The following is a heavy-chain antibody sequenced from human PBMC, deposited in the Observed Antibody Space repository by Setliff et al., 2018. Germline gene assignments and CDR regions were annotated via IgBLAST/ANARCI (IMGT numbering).Heavy chain of an antibody. Sequence: SETLSLTCTVSNGSISTQYWSWIRQPPGKGLEWIGYISYGGSTDYSPSLESRVTISLDTSQNQFSLKVNSVTAADTAVYYCAASRVPATGLVNYWGQGTLVTVSS. J-gene: IGHJ4*02. V-gene: IGHV4-59*11. D-gene: IGHD3-9*01. CDR2: ISYGGST. CDR3: AASRVPATGLVNY. CDR1: NGSISTQY.